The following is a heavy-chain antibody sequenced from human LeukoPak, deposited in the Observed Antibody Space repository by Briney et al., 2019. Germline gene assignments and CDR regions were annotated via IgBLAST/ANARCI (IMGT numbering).Heavy chain of an antibody. Sequence: GGSLRLSCAASGFTFSNYAMNWVRQAPGKGLMWVSSITGGGGTTYYADSVRGRFTISRDNSKNTLYLQMNSLRAEDTAVYYCAKGDSSGYPHYFASWGQG. D-gene: IGHD3-22*01. CDR2: ITGGGGTT. CDR3: AKGDSSGYPHYFAS. J-gene: IGHJ4*02. V-gene: IGHV3-23*01. CDR1: GFTFSNYA.